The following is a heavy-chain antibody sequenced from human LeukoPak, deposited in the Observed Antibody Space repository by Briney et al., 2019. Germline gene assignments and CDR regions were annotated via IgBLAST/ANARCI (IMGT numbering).Heavy chain of an antibody. CDR1: GFTFSSYW. CDR3: ARDTKYSYDSSGYYDY. V-gene: IGHV3-74*01. CDR2: VNSDGSST. J-gene: IGHJ4*02. D-gene: IGHD3-22*01. Sequence: QPGGSLRLSCAASGFTFSSYWMHWVRQAPGEGLVWVSRVNSDGSSTSYADSVKGRFTISRDNAKNTLYLQMNSLRAEDTAVYYCARDTKYSYDSSGYYDYWGQGTLVTVSS.